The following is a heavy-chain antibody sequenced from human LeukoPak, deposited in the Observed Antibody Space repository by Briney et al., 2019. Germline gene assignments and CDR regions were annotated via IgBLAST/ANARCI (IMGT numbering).Heavy chain of an antibody. J-gene: IGHJ4*02. CDR1: GFTFSSYW. CDR2: ISGSGGST. V-gene: IGHV3-23*01. D-gene: IGHD2-15*01. CDR3: AKLRSGWVVAASDY. Sequence: GGSLRLSCAAPGFTFSSYWMSWVRQAPGKGLEWVSAISGSGGSTYYADSVKGRFTISRDISKNTLYLQMNSLRAEDTAVYYCAKLRSGWVVAASDYWGQGTLVTVSS.